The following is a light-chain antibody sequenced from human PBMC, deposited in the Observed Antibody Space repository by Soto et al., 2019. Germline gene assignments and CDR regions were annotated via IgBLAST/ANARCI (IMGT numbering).Light chain of an antibody. V-gene: IGLV2-14*03. Sequence: QSVLTQPASVSGSPGQSITISCTGTSSDVGGYNYVSWYQHHPGKAPKLMIYGVSNRPSGVSNRFSGSKSGNTASLTISGLQAEDEADYYCSSYSSSSTHYVFGTGTKVTVL. J-gene: IGLJ1*01. CDR3: SSYSSSSTHYV. CDR1: SSDVGGYNY. CDR2: GVS.